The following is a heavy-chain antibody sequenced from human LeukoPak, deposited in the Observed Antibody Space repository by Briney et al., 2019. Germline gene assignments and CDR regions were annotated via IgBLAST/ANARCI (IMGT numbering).Heavy chain of an antibody. J-gene: IGHJ4*02. CDR2: IRQDGSEK. CDR3: ARVYRSSSGYCFDY. V-gene: IGHV3-7*01. CDR1: GFIYSSYW. Sequence: GGSLRLSCAASGFIYSSYWMTWVRQAPGKGLEWVANIRQDGSEKYDVDSVKGRFTISRDNAQNSLYLQMNSLGAEDTAVYYCARVYRSSSGYCFDYWGQGTLVTV. D-gene: IGHD6-6*01.